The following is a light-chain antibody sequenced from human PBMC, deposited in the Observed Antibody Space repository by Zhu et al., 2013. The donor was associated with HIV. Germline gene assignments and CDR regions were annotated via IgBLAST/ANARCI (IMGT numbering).Light chain of an antibody. V-gene: IGLV1-44*01. Sequence: QSVLTQPPSVSGAPGQRVTISCTGSSSNIGAGYDIHWYQQLPGTAPKLLIYSDNQRPSGVPDRFSGSKSGTSASLAISGLQSEDEAVYYCAAWDDSLSGRGIFGGGTKLTVL. J-gene: IGLJ2*01. CDR3: AAWDDSLSGRGI. CDR2: SDN. CDR1: SSNIGAGYD.